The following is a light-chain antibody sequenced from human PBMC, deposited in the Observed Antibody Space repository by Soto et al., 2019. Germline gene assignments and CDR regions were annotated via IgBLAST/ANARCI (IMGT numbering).Light chain of an antibody. V-gene: IGKV2-28*01. Sequence: EIVVTQSPLSLPVTPGEPASISCKSSQSLLHSNGYNYLDWYLQKPGQSPQLLIYLGSNRASGVPDRFSGSGSGTDFTLKISRVETEDVGVYYCVQALQTPLTFGGGTKVEIK. CDR1: QSLLHSNGYNY. CDR3: VQALQTPLT. CDR2: LGS. J-gene: IGKJ4*01.